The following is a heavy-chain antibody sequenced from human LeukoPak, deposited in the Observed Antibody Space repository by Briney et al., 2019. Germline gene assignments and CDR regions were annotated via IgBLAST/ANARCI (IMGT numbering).Heavy chain of an antibody. CDR3: ARGPDSSSWTADAFDI. V-gene: IGHV3-23*01. Sequence: GGSLRLSCAVSGITFSNCAMSWVRQAPGKGLEWVSGISGSGGSIYHADSVKGRFTISRDNSKNTLYLQMNTLRAEDTAVYYCARGPDSSSWTADAFDIWGQGTMVTVSS. D-gene: IGHD6-13*01. CDR2: ISGSGGSI. J-gene: IGHJ3*02. CDR1: GITFSNCA.